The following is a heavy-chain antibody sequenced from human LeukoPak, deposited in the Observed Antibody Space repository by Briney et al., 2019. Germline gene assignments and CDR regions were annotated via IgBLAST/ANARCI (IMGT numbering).Heavy chain of an antibody. CDR3: ARDHYGSGSYYARPFDL. J-gene: IGHJ2*01. V-gene: IGHV4-59*01. CDR1: GGSISSYY. Sequence: SETLSLTCTVSGGSISSYYWSWIRQPPGKGLEWIGYIYYSGGTNYNPSLKSRVTISVDTSKNQFSLKLSSVTAADTAVYYCARDHYGSGSYYARPFDLWGRGTLVTVSS. CDR2: IYYSGGT. D-gene: IGHD3-10*01.